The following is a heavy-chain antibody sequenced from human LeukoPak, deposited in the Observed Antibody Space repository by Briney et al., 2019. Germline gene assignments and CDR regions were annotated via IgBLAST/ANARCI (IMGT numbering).Heavy chain of an antibody. V-gene: IGHV3-48*04. CDR1: GFTFNAYS. Sequence: GGSLRLSCAASGFTFNAYSMNWVRQAPGKGLEWISHINSGTNNIYYADSVKGRFTISRDNAKNSLLLQMNSLKADDTAVYYCARDQNGAGFDSWGQGTLVTVSS. D-gene: IGHD4-17*01. CDR2: INSGTNNI. J-gene: IGHJ4*02. CDR3: ARDQNGAGFDS.